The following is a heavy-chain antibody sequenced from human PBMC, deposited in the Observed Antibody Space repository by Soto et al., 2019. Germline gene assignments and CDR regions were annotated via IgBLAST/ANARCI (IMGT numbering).Heavy chain of an antibody. CDR3: ATGLRKSEFWSGAPGYYYYYGMDV. Sequence: ASVKVSCKVSGYILTELSMHWVRQAPGKGLEWMGGFDLEDGETIYAQKFQGRVTMTEDTSTDTAYMELSSLRSEDTAVYYCATGLRKSEFWSGAPGYYYYYGMDVWGQGITVTVSS. CDR1: GYILTELS. CDR2: FDLEDGET. V-gene: IGHV1-24*01. D-gene: IGHD3-3*01. J-gene: IGHJ6*02.